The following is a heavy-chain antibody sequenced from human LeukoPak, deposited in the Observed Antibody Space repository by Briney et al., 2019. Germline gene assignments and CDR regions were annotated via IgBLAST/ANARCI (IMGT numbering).Heavy chain of an antibody. CDR3: ASPSGGYSDDAFDI. V-gene: IGHV4-31*03. J-gene: IGHJ3*02. Sequence: SETLSLTCTVSGGSISSGGYYWSWIRQHPGKGLEWIGYIYYSGSTYYNPSLKSRVTISVDTSKNQFSLKLSSVTAADTAVYYCASPSGGYSDDAFDIWGQGTMVTVSS. D-gene: IGHD5-18*01. CDR2: IYYSGST. CDR1: GGSISSGGYY.